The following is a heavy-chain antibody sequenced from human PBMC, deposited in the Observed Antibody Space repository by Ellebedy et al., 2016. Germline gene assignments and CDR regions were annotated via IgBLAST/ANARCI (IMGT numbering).Heavy chain of an antibody. D-gene: IGHD3-10*01. Sequence: GESLKISXSASGFTFSSYAMHWVRQAPGKGLEYVSAISSNGGSTYYADSVKGRFTISRDNSKNTLYLQMSSLRAEDTAVYYCVKDRKAYYGSGSYYDYWGQGTLVTVSS. CDR3: VKDRKAYYGSGSYYDY. CDR2: ISSNGGST. CDR1: GFTFSSYA. J-gene: IGHJ4*02. V-gene: IGHV3-64D*06.